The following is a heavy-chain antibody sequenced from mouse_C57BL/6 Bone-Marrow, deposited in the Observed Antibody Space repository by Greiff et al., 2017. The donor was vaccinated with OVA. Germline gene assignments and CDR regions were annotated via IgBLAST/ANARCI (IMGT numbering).Heavy chain of an antibody. CDR2: ISDGGSYT. CDR1: GFTFSSYA. J-gene: IGHJ4*01. V-gene: IGHV5-4*01. CDR3: ARDIVTSYYAMDY. D-gene: IGHD2-5*01. Sequence: EVKLVESGGGLVKPGGSLKLSCAASGFTFSSYAMSWVRQTPEKRLEWVATISDGGSYTYYPDNVKGRFTISRDNAKNNLYLQMSHLKSEDTAMYYCARDIVTSYYAMDYWGQGTSVTVSS.